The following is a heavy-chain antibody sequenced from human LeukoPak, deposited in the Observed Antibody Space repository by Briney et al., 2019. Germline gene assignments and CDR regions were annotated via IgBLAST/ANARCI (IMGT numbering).Heavy chain of an antibody. V-gene: IGHV3-53*01. CDR2: IYSGGST. Sequence: PGGSLRLSCAASGFTVSSNYMSWVRQAPGKGLEWVSVIYSGGSTYYADSVKGRFTISRDNSKNTLYLQMNSLRAEDTAVYYCARAANYYGSGSYLDYWGQGTLVTVSS. CDR3: ARAANYYGSGSYLDY. J-gene: IGHJ4*02. D-gene: IGHD3-10*01. CDR1: GFTVSSNY.